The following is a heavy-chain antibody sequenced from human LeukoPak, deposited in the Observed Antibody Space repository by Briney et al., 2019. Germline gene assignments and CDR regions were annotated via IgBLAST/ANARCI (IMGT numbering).Heavy chain of an antibody. D-gene: IGHD3-10*01. CDR2: ISGSGGKT. Sequence: SGGSLRLSCAASGVPYSNYPMHWVRPPTGNAVEGVSGISGSGGKTYYADSVKGRFTISRDNYRDTLSLQMNSLRAEDTALYYCAKGFYASGSSLSALNYYGQGTLVTVSS. J-gene: IGHJ4*02. CDR1: GVPYSNYP. V-gene: IGHV3-23*01. CDR3: AKGFYASGSSLSALNY.